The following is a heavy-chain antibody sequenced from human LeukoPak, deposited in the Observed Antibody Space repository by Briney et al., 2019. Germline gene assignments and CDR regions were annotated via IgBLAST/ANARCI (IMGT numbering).Heavy chain of an antibody. CDR1: GYTFTSYD. CDR2: MNPNSGNT. Sequence: WASVKVSCKASGYTFTSYDVNWVRQATGQGLEWVGWMNPNSGNTGYAQKFQGRVTMTRNTSKSTAYMELSSLRSEDTAVYYCAKDGPTGYDSSANAAFDIWGQGTMVTVSS. CDR3: AKDGPTGYDSSANAAFDI. D-gene: IGHD3-22*01. J-gene: IGHJ3*02. V-gene: IGHV1-8*01.